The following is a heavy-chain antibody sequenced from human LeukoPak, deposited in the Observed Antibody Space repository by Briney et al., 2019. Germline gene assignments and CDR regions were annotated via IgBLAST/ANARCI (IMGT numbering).Heavy chain of an antibody. CDR1: GFTFSRYA. CDR2: ISGSGGST. D-gene: IGHD3-3*01. Sequence: PGGSLRLSCAASGFTFSRYAMSWVRQAPGKGLEWVSAISGSGGSTYFADSVKGRSTISRDNTKNTLYLQMNSLRAEDTAVYYCARDRGDYDFWSGLVGYWGQGTLVTVSS. V-gene: IGHV3-23*01. J-gene: IGHJ4*02. CDR3: ARDRGDYDFWSGLVGY.